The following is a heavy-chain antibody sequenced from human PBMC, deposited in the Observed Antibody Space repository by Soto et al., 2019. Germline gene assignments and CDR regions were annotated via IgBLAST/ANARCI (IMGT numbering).Heavy chain of an antibody. V-gene: IGHV3-23*01. Sequence: HPGGSLRLSCAASGFTFSSYAMSWVRQAPGKGLEWVSSISGSGGRTYYADSVKGRFTISRDNSKNTLYVQMSSLRAEDTAVYYCAKDRTDTTMVSRIDYWGQGTLVTVSS. CDR2: ISGSGGRT. D-gene: IGHD5-18*01. J-gene: IGHJ4*02. CDR1: GFTFSSYA. CDR3: AKDRTDTTMVSRIDY.